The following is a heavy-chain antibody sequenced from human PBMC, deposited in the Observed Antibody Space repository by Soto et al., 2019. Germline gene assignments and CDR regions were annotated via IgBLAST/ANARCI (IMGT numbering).Heavy chain of an antibody. CDR2: IGSGGDT. V-gene: IGHV3-13*01. CDR1: GFTLSSYD. D-gene: IGHD3-9*01. CDR3: TRKTPPTGMEV. Sequence: EVQLVESGGGLVQPGGSLRLSCAASGFTLSSYDIHWVRQATGEGLAWGSGIGSGGDTHYADSVKGRFIISREDGKNFLYLQMNNLRVGDTAVYYCTRKTPPTGMEVWGQGATVTVSS. J-gene: IGHJ6*02.